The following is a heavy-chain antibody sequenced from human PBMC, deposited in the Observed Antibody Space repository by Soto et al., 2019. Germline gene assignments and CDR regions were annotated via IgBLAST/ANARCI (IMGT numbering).Heavy chain of an antibody. CDR2: INHSGST. V-gene: IGHV4-34*01. D-gene: IGHD2-8*01. Sequence: SETLSLTCAVYGGSFSGYYWSWIRQPPGKGLEWIGEINHSGSTNYNPSLKSRVTISVDTSKNQFSLKLSSVTAADTAVYYCARARWYCTNGVCPFDYWGQGTLVTVSS. J-gene: IGHJ4*02. CDR1: GGSFSGYY. CDR3: ARARWYCTNGVCPFDY.